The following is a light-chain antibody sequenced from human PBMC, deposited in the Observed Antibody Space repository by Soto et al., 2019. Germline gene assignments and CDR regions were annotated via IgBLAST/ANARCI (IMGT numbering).Light chain of an antibody. Sequence: DIVMTQSPDSLAVSLGERATINCKSSQSVLYSSNNKNYFAWYQQKPGQPPKLLIYWPATRESGVPDRFSGSGSGPDYKHTNRSLQAEDVAVYYCQQYYSTPWTFGQGTKVEIK. CDR1: QSVLYSSNNKNY. CDR2: WPA. V-gene: IGKV4-1*01. J-gene: IGKJ1*01. CDR3: QQYYSTPWT.